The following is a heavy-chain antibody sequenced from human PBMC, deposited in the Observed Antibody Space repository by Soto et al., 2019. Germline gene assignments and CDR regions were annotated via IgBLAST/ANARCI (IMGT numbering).Heavy chain of an antibody. V-gene: IGHV3-72*01. J-gene: IGHJ4*02. CDR1: GFTFSDHY. CDR3: AGAEDSSDWRHFNY. CDR2: TRNKANRYTT. Sequence: EVQLVESGGGLVQPGGSLRLSCAASGFTFSDHYMDWVRQAPGKGLEWVARTRNKANRYTTEYAASVRGRFTISRDDSKNSLYLQMNSLKTEDTAVYFCAGAEDSSDWRHFNYWGQGTLDTVSS. D-gene: IGHD6-19*01.